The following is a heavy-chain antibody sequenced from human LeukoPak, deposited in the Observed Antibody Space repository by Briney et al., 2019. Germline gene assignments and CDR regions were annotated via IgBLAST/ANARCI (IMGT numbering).Heavy chain of an antibody. J-gene: IGHJ4*02. CDR2: ISGSGGST. Sequence: GGSLRLSCAASGFTFSSYAMSWARQAPGKGLEWVSAISGSGGSTYYPDSVKGRFTISRDNSKNTLYLQMNSLRAEDTAVYYCVNRDYYDSSGLDYWGQGTLVTVSS. V-gene: IGHV3-23*01. CDR3: VNRDYYDSSGLDY. CDR1: GFTFSSYA. D-gene: IGHD3-22*01.